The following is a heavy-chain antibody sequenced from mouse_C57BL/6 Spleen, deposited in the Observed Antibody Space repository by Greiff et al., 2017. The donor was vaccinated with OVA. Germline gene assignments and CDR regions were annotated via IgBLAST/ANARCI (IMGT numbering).Heavy chain of an antibody. Sequence: EVMLVESGGDLVKPGGSLKLSCAASGFTFSSYGMSWVRQTPDKRLEWVATISSGGSYTYYPDSVKGRFTISRDNAKNTLYLQMSSLKSEDTAMYYCARMGLYGNYVGYYFDYWGQGTTLTVSS. CDR3: ARMGLYGNYVGYYFDY. CDR2: ISSGGSYT. CDR1: GFTFSSYG. J-gene: IGHJ2*01. V-gene: IGHV5-6*01. D-gene: IGHD2-1*01.